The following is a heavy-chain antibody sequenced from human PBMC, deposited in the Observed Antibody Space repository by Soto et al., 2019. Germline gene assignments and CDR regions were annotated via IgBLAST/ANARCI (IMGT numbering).Heavy chain of an antibody. D-gene: IGHD5-12*01. CDR2: ISAYNGNT. Sequence: GASVKVSCKASGYTFTSYGISWVRQAPGQGLEWMGWISAYNGNTNYAQKLQGRVTMTTDTSTSTAYMELRSLRSDDTAVYYCACVSGYALRDDAFEIWGQGTMVTVSS. J-gene: IGHJ3*02. V-gene: IGHV1-18*01. CDR3: ACVSGYALRDDAFEI. CDR1: GYTFTSYG.